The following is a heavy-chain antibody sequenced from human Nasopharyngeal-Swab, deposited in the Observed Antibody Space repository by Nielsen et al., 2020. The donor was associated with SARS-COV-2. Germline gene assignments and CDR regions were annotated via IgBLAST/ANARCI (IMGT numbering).Heavy chain of an antibody. D-gene: IGHD2-21*02. CDR1: GGSFSDYY. CDR3: ARGGYYCGGDCYHTLDY. V-gene: IGHV4-34*01. CDR2: INHSGST. J-gene: IGHJ4*02. Sequence: SETLSLTCAVYGGSFSDYYWSWIRQPPGKGLEWIGEINHSGSTNYNPSLKSRVTISVDTSKNQFSLKLSSVTAADTAVYYCARGGYYCGGDCYHTLDYWGQGTLVTVSS.